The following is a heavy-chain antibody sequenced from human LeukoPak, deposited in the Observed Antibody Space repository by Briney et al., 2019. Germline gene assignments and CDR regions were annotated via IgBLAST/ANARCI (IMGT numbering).Heavy chain of an antibody. CDR2: INRRGST. V-gene: IGHV4-34*01. CDR3: ARGDSSSPSRPDY. J-gene: IGHJ4*02. Sequence: SETVSLTCAVYGGSFRGDYWRWLRQPPGQGLEWFGEINRRGSTNYNPSLKSRVTISLDTSKNQFSLRLSSVTAADTAVYYCARGDSSSPSRPDYWGQGTLVTVSS. CDR1: GGSFRGDY. D-gene: IGHD6-13*01.